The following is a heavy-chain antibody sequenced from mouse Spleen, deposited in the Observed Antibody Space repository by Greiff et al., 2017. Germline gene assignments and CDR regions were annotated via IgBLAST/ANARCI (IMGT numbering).Heavy chain of an antibody. J-gene: IGHJ3*01. D-gene: IGHD1-1*01. CDR2: IFPGSGST. V-gene: IGHV1-75*01. Sequence: VQLQQSGPELVKPGASVKISCKASGYTFTDYYINWVKQRPGQGLEWIGWIFPGSGSTYYNEKFKGKATLTVDKSSSTAYMELRSLTSEDSAVYYCTSYGSSYEAWFAYWGQGTLVTVSA. CDR1: GYTFTDYY. CDR3: TSYGSSYEAWFAY.